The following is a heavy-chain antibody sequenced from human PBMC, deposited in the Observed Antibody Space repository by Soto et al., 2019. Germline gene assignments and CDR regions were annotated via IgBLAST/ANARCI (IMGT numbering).Heavy chain of an antibody. D-gene: IGHD3-22*01. J-gene: IGHJ4*02. CDR1: GYTFTSYG. CDR3: AREGSYYYDSSGLDY. V-gene: IGHV1-18*01. CDR2: ISAYNGNT. Sequence: ASLKVSCKASGYTFTSYGISWVRQAPGQGLEWMGWISAYNGNTDYAQKLQGRVTMTTDTSTSTAYMELRSLRSDDTAVYYCAREGSYYYDSSGLDYWGQGTLVTVSS.